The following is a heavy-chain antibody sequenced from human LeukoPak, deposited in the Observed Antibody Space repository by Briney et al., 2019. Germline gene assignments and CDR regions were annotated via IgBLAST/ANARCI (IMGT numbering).Heavy chain of an antibody. Sequence: SETLSLTCTVSGGSISSSSYYWGWIRQPPGKGLEWIGSIYYSGSTYYNPSLKSRVTISVDTSKNQFSLKLSSVTAADTAVYYCAGGYCSGGSCYYYYYMDVWGKGTTVTVSS. J-gene: IGHJ6*03. D-gene: IGHD2-15*01. CDR1: GGSISSSSYY. CDR3: AGGYCSGGSCYYYYYMDV. V-gene: IGHV4-39*01. CDR2: IYYSGST.